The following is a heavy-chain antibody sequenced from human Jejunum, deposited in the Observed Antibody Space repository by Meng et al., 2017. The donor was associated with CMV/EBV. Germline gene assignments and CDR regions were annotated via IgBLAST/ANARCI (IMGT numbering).Heavy chain of an antibody. V-gene: IGHV1-18*01. CDR2: ISCYNGDT. CDR1: GYTFTHHG. Sequence: QLQLMWSGAEVKKPGASVRVSCKASGYTFTHHGISWIRQAPGQGLEWMGWISCYNGDTNYAQKFQGRVTMTTDTSTSTAYMDLRSLRSDDTAVYYCARDPSNTSGRYAYFDYWGQGTLVTVSS. J-gene: IGHJ4*02. D-gene: IGHD6-19*01. CDR3: ARDPSNTSGRYAYFDY.